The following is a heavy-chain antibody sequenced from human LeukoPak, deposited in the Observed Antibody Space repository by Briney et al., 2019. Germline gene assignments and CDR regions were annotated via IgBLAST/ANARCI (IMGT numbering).Heavy chain of an antibody. CDR2: IYETRST. CDR1: GGSLSSSSYY. D-gene: IGHD3-16*01. CDR3: VREGEDSFDF. V-gene: IGHV4-39*02. Sequence: SETLSLTCRVSGGSLSSSSYYWGWIRQPPVRGMEWIGNIYETRSTNYNPSLKSRVTISIDTSKNQFPLNLISATATDTACCYCVREGEDSFDFWGQGTMVSVSS. J-gene: IGHJ3*01.